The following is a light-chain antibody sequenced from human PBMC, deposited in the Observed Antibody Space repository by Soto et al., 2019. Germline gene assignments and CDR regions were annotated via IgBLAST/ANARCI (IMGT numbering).Light chain of an antibody. V-gene: IGKV3-15*01. J-gene: IGKJ1*01. CDR2: GAS. CDR1: QSVGSN. Sequence: IVMPHAPSALSVSPGQRPNLSCRASQSVGSNLAWYKQKPGQAPRLLIYGASTRATGIPARLSGSGSGTDFTLTISSMKSEDFAVYYCQQYNNWRTFGHGTKVDIK. CDR3: QQYNNWRT.